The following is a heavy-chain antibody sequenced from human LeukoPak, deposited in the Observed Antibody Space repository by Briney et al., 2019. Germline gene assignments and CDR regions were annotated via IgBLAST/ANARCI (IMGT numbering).Heavy chain of an antibody. CDR2: INAGNGNT. D-gene: IGHD2-2*01. V-gene: IGHV1-3*01. CDR1: GYTFTSYA. Sequence: GASVKVSCKASGYTFTSYAMHWVRQAPGQRLEWMGWINAGNGNTKYSQKFQGRVTITRDTSASTAYMELSSLRSEDTAVYYCARTSIKYCSSTSCYAPGYYYYMDVWGKGTTVTVSS. CDR3: ARTSIKYCSSTSCYAPGYYYYMDV. J-gene: IGHJ6*03.